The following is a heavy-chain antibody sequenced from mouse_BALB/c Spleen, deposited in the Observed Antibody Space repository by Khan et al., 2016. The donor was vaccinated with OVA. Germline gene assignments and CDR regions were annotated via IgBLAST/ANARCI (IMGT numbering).Heavy chain of an antibody. D-gene: IGHD1-1*01. CDR1: GYSFTGYY. CDR2: VNPNNGGT. CDR3: AIYHGYFDV. J-gene: IGHJ1*01. V-gene: IGHV1-26*01. Sequence: EVQLQQSGPDLVKPGASMKISCKASGYSFTGYYIHWVKQSHGKSLEWIGRVNPNNGGTSYNQKFKGKAILTVDKSSNIAYMELRSLTSEDSAVYSCAIYHGYFDVWGAGTTVTVSS.